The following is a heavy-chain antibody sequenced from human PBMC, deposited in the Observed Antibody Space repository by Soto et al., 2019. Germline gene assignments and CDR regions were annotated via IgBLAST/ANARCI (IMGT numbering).Heavy chain of an antibody. CDR1: GGSISSYY. Sequence: SETLSLTCTVSGGSISSYYWSWIRQPPGKGLEWIGYIYYSGSTNYNPSLKSRVTISVDTSKNQFSLKLSSVTAADTAVYYCARGKGGTYYYDSSGLPLAFDIWGQGTMVTVSS. V-gene: IGHV4-59*12. D-gene: IGHD3-22*01. CDR3: ARGKGGTYYYDSSGLPLAFDI. CDR2: IYYSGST. J-gene: IGHJ3*02.